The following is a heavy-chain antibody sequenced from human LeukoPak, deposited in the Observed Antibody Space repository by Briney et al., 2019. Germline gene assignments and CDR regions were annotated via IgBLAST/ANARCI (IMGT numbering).Heavy chain of an antibody. CDR2: ISAYNGNT. V-gene: IGHV1-18*01. J-gene: IGHJ4*02. D-gene: IGHD3-22*01. CDR1: GYTFTSYG. Sequence: ASVKVSCKASGYTFTSYGISWLRQAPGQGLEWMGWISAYNGNTNYAQKLQGRVTMTRDTSISTAYMELSRLRSDDTAVYYCARGGGYYDSSGYAYYFDYWGQGTLVTVSS. CDR3: ARGGGYYDSSGYAYYFDY.